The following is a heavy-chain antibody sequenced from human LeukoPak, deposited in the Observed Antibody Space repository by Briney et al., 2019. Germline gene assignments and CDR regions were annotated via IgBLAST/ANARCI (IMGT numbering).Heavy chain of an antibody. V-gene: IGHV1-69*13. J-gene: IGHJ4*02. CDR3: LMVRGVDFDY. CDR2: IIPIFGTA. CDR1: GGTFCSYA. D-gene: IGHD3-10*01. Sequence: GASVKVSCKASGGTFCSYAISWVRQAPGQGLEWMGGIIPIFGTANYAQKFQGRVTITADESTSTAYMELSSLRSVDTAVYYCLMVRGVDFDYWGQGTLVTVSS.